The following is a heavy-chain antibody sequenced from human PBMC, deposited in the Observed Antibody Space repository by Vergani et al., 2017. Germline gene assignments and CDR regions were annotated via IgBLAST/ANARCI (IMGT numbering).Heavy chain of an antibody. CDR3: AREDCSSTSCYNGGYFQH. CDR1: GYTFTGYY. CDR2: INPNSGGT. V-gene: IGHV1-2*02. D-gene: IGHD2-2*02. Sequence: QVQLVQSGAEVKKPGASVKVSCKASGYTFTGYYMHWVRQAPGQGLEWMGWINPNSGGTNYAQKFQGRGTMTRDTSISTAYMGLSRLRSDDTAVYYCAREDCSSTSCYNGGYFQHWGQGTLVTVSS. J-gene: IGHJ1*01.